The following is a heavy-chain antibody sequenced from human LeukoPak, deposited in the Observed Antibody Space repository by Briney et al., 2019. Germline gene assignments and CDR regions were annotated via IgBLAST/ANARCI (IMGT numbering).Heavy chain of an antibody. CDR3: ARESEYYYYDASGYYPGYFHH. CDR1: GFXFSSYS. V-gene: IGHV3-48*02. CDR2: ISSSGTTI. J-gene: IGHJ1*01. D-gene: IGHD3-22*01. Sequence: GGSLRLSCAGSGFXFSSYSINWVRQAPGKGLEWVSYISSSGTTIYYADSVKGRFTISRDNAENSLYLQMNSLRDEDTAVYYCARESEYYYYDASGYYPGYFHHWGQGTLVTVSS.